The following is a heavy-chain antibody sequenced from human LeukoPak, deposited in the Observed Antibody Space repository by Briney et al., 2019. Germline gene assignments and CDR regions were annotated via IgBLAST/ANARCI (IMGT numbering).Heavy chain of an antibody. J-gene: IGHJ4*02. V-gene: IGHV3-66*01. Sequence: GGSLRLSCAGSGFTVSSSYMSWVRQAPGKGLEWVSVLYSGGSIFYADSVKGRFTISRDISKNMLYVQMNSLRAGDTAVYYCARGAISSWYEDWGQGTLVTVSS. D-gene: IGHD6-13*01. CDR3: ARGAISSWYED. CDR1: GFTVSSSY. CDR2: LYSGGSI.